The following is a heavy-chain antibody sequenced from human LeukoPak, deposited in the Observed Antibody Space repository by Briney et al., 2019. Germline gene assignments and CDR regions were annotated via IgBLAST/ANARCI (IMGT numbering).Heavy chain of an antibody. CDR1: GGSIRSYC. CDR2: IYYTGST. CDR3: ARKTNDWFDP. Sequence: SETLSLTCAVSGGSIRSYCWNWIRQSPGKGLEWIGYIYYTGSTNYNPSLRSRVTISVDTSKNQFSLKLSSVNAADTAVYYCARKTNDWFDPWGQGTLVTVSS. J-gene: IGHJ5*02. D-gene: IGHD2-8*01. V-gene: IGHV4-59*01.